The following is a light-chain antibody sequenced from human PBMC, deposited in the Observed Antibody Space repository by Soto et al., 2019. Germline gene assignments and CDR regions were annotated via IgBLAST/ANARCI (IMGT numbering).Light chain of an antibody. V-gene: IGKV2-40*01. Sequence: EIVMTQSPLTLPVTPGEPASISCRSSQSLLYNNTYNYLDWYVQKPGQSPQLLIYTLSSRASGVPDRFSGIGSRSDFTLKISRVEAEDVGVYYCMQRREFPITFGQGTRLEIK. CDR3: MQRREFPIT. CDR2: TLS. CDR1: QSLLYNNTYNY. J-gene: IGKJ5*01.